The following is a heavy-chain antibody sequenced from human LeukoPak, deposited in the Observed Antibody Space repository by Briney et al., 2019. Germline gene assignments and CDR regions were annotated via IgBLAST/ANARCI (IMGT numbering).Heavy chain of an antibody. Sequence: GALRLSCAASGFTFSSYSMNWVRQAPGKGLEWVSYISTSTSTIYYADSVKGRFTISRDNAKSSLYLQMNSLRAEDTAVYYCARSRGSYYSDYWGQGTLVTVSS. D-gene: IGHD1-26*01. V-gene: IGHV3-48*01. CDR2: ISTSTSTI. CDR1: GFTFSSYS. J-gene: IGHJ4*02. CDR3: ARSRGSYYSDY.